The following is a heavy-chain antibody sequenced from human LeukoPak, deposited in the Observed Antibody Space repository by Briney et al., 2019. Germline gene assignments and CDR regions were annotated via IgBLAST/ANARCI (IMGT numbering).Heavy chain of an antibody. V-gene: IGHV3-21*01. CDR1: GFTFSSYS. J-gene: IGHJ6*02. CDR3: ARDPGYSGYDFTPGYYYGMDV. CDR2: ISSSSSYI. Sequence: GGSLRLSCAASGFTFSSYSMNWVRQAPGKGLEWVSSISSSSSYIYYADSVKGRFTISRDNAKNSLYLQMNSLRAEDTAVYYCARDPGYSGYDFTPGYYYGMDVWGQGTTVTVSS. D-gene: IGHD5-12*01.